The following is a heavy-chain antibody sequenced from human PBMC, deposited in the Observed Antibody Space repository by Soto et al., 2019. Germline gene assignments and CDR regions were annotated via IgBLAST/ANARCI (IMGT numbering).Heavy chain of an antibody. CDR3: VRDPGGSGGGLWLSFYYGVDV. Sequence: SETLSLTCVVSGYAIGAGYYWGWFRQPPGKGLEWLGSMYHAGTTYFNPSLKNRLTLSVDTSKNQFSLRLSSVTAADTAVYYCVRDPGGSGGGLWLSFYYGVDVWGQGTTVTVSS. D-gene: IGHD2-8*02. V-gene: IGHV4-38-2*02. CDR1: GYAIGAGYY. CDR2: MYHAGTT. J-gene: IGHJ6*02.